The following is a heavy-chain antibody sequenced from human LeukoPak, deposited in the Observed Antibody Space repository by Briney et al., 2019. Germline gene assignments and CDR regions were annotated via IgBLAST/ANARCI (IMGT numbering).Heavy chain of an antibody. D-gene: IGHD6-13*01. CDR1: GGSLSSYY. J-gene: IGHJ4*02. V-gene: IGHV4-59*01. CDR2: IYYSGTT. Sequence: SETLSVTCTGSGGSLSSYYWSWLRQPPGKGLEWIGYIYYSGTTNYNPSLKSRVTISEDTSKNQFSLKLSSVTAADTAVYYCARGVYIAAAQYGYWGQGTLVTVSS. CDR3: ARGVYIAAAQYGY.